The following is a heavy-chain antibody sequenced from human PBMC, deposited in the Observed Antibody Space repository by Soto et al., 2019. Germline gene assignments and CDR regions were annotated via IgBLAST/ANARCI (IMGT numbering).Heavy chain of an antibody. CDR3: AKWAIGYDFWSGYFDY. V-gene: IGHV3-23*01. D-gene: IGHD3-3*01. J-gene: IGHJ4*02. CDR1: GFTFSSYA. CDR2: ISGSGGST. Sequence: EVQLLESGGGLVQPGGSLRLSCAASGFTFSSYAMSWVRQAPGKGLEWVSAISGSGGSTYYADSVKGRFTISRDNSKNTLYLQMSSLRAEDTAVYYCAKWAIGYDFWSGYFDYWGQGTLVTVSS.